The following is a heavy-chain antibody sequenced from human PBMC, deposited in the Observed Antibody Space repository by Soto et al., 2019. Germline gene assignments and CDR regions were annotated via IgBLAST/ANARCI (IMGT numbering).Heavy chain of an antibody. CDR1: VFTFITYA. CDR2: LTPSGGET. D-gene: IGHD4-17*01. Sequence: PGWSLRLSCVSSVFTFITYAMSWVRQAPGKGLEWVSALTPSGGETFYADSVKGRFTISRDNSMNALYLQMNSLRIEDTAVYYCAHPRGYGVFDAYDIWGQGTMVTVSS. J-gene: IGHJ3*02. CDR3: AHPRGYGVFDAYDI. V-gene: IGHV3-23*01.